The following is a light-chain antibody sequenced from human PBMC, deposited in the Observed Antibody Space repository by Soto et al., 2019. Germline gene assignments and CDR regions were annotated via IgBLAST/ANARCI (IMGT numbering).Light chain of an antibody. CDR2: EGS. V-gene: IGLV2-23*01. CDR3: CSYEGSSTLV. Sequence: QSALTQPASVSGSPGQSITISCTGTSSDVGSYHLVSWYQQHPGKAPKLMIYEGSKRPSGVSNRFSGSKSGNTASLTISGLQAEDEANFYCCSYEGSSTLVFGGGTKL. CDR1: SSDVGSYHL. J-gene: IGLJ3*02.